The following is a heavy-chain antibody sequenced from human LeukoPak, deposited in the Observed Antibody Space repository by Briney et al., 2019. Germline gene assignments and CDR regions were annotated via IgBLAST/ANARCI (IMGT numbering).Heavy chain of an antibody. Sequence: SETLPLTCTVSGGSISSYYWSWIRQPPGKGLEWIGYIYYSGSTNYNPSLKSRVTISVDTSKNQFSLKLSSVTAADTAVYYCARGRRTDWFRPGNAFDIWGQGTMVTVSS. J-gene: IGHJ3*02. D-gene: IGHD3-9*01. V-gene: IGHV4-59*01. CDR3: ARGRRTDWFRPGNAFDI. CDR1: GGSISSYY. CDR2: IYYSGST.